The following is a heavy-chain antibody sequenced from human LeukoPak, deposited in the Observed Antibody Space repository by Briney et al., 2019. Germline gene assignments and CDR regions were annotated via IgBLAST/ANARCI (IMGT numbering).Heavy chain of an antibody. CDR1: GFTFSSYA. V-gene: IGHV3-23*01. Sequence: GGSLRLSCAASGFTFSSYAMSWVRQAPGKGLEWVSAISGSGGSTYYADSVKGRFTISRDNSKSTLYLQMNSLRAEDTAVYYCAKRTAVAGGYFDYWGQGTLVTVSS. D-gene: IGHD6-19*01. CDR2: ISGSGGST. CDR3: AKRTAVAGGYFDY. J-gene: IGHJ4*02.